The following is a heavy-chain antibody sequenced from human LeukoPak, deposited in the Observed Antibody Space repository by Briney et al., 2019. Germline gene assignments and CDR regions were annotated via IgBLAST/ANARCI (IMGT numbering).Heavy chain of an antibody. CDR3: ARDRGAGWFVY. Sequence: ASVTVSCKASGYSFTSYGISWVRQAPGQGLEWMGWISANNDNTNYAQNLQGRVSMTTDTSTSTVYMELRSLRSDDTAVYYCARDRGAGWFVYWGQGTPVTVSS. CDR1: GYSFTSYG. V-gene: IGHV1-18*01. CDR2: ISANNDNT. D-gene: IGHD3-10*01. J-gene: IGHJ5*01.